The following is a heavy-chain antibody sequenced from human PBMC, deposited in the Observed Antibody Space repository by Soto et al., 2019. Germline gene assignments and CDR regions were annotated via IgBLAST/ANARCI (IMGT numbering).Heavy chain of an antibody. Sequence: LRLSCAASGFTFSSYAMSWVRQAPGKGLEWVSAISGSGGSTYYADSVKGRFTISRDNSKNTLYLQMNSLRAEDTAVYYCAKDSGSVWYYDYGMEVSGQGPTVTVYS. CDR3: AKDSGSVWYYDYGMEV. V-gene: IGHV3-23*01. D-gene: IGHD1-26*01. CDR1: GFTFSSYA. J-gene: IGHJ6*02. CDR2: ISGSGGST.